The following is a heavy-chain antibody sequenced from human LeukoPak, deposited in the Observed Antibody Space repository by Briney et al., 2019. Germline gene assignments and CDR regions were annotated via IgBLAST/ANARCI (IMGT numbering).Heavy chain of an antibody. Sequence: GGSLRLSCAASGFTFSSYAMNWVRQAPGKGLEWVSAISGSGGSTYYADSVKGRFTISRDNSKNTLYLQMNSLRAEDTAVYYCAKVARSKTTVTTYFDYWGQGTLVTVSS. CDR3: AKVARSKTTVTTYFDY. V-gene: IGHV3-23*01. CDR1: GFTFSSYA. CDR2: ISGSGGST. D-gene: IGHD4-11*01. J-gene: IGHJ4*02.